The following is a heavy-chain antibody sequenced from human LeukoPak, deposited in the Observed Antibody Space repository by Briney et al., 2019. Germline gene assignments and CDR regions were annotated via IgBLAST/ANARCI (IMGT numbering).Heavy chain of an antibody. J-gene: IGHJ4*02. V-gene: IGHV4-34*01. D-gene: IGHD4-23*01. CDR2: IHPTGNT. CDR1: GGSFSGYY. CDR3: ARGQGVIDN. Sequence: SETLSLTCAVYGGSFSGYYWSWIRQPPGKGLEWIGEIHPTGNTSYNPSLKSRVTLSGDTSKNQFSLNLTSVTAADTAVYYCARGQGVIDNWGQGTLVTVSS.